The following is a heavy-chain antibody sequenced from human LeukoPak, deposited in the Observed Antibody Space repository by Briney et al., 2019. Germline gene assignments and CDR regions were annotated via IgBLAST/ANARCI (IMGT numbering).Heavy chain of an antibody. CDR3: ARVGVGATTDFDY. J-gene: IGHJ4*02. CDR2: ISSSSSTI. V-gene: IGHV3-48*02. Sequence: GGSLRLSCAASGFTFSSYSMNWVRQAPGKGLEWVSYISSSSSTIYYADSVKGRFTISRDNAKNSLYPQMNSLRDEDTAVYYCARVGVGATTDFDYWGQGTLVTVSS. D-gene: IGHD1-26*01. CDR1: GFTFSSYS.